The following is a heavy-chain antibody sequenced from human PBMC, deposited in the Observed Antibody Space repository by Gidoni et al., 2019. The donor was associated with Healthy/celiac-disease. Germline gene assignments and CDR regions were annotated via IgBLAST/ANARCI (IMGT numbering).Heavy chain of an antibody. CDR1: GGSISSYY. Sequence: QVQLQESGPGLVKPSETLSLTCTVSGGSISSYYWSWIRQPQGKGLEWIGYIYYSGSTNYNPSLKSRVTISVDTSKNQVSLKLSSVTAADTAVYYCARLPRDMVRGVMGYFDYWGQGTLVTVSS. J-gene: IGHJ4*02. D-gene: IGHD3-10*01. V-gene: IGHV4-59*08. CDR2: IYYSGST. CDR3: ARLPRDMVRGVMGYFDY.